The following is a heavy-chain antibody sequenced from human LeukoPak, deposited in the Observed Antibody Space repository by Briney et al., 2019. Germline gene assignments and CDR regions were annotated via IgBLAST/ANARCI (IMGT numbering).Heavy chain of an antibody. Sequence: SETLSLTCAVYGGSFSGYYWSWIRQPPGKGLEWIGEINHSGSTNYNLSLKSRVTISVDTSKNQFSLKLSSVTAADTAVYYCGREQLVLSGGFDYWGQGTLVTVPS. D-gene: IGHD6-13*01. CDR1: GGSFSGYY. CDR3: GREQLVLSGGFDY. CDR2: INHSGST. V-gene: IGHV4-34*01. J-gene: IGHJ4*02.